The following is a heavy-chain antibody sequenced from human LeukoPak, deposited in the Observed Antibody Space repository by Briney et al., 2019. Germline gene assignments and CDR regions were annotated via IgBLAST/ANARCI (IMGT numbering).Heavy chain of an antibody. CDR3: ARVGLGIVVVTATVYFDY. Sequence: GASVKVSCKASGYTFTGYYMHWVRQAPGQGREWMGWINPNSGGTNYAQKFQGRVTMTRDTSISTAYMELSRLRSDDTAVYYCARVGLGIVVVTATVYFDYWGQGTLVTVSS. CDR2: INPNSGGT. CDR1: GYTFTGYY. V-gene: IGHV1-2*02. D-gene: IGHD2-21*02. J-gene: IGHJ4*02.